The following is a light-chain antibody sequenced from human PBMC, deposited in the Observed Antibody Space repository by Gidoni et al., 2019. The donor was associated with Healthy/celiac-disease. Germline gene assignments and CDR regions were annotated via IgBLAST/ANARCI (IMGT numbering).Light chain of an antibody. CDR2: QDS. V-gene: IGLV3-1*01. CDR1: KLGDKY. Sequence: SYELTPPPSVSVSPGQTASITCSGDKLGDKYACWYQQKPGQSPVLVIYQDSKRPSGIPERFSGSNSGNTATLTISGTQAMDEADYYCQAWDSSTAHYVFGTGTKVTVL. J-gene: IGLJ1*01. CDR3: QAWDSSTAHYV.